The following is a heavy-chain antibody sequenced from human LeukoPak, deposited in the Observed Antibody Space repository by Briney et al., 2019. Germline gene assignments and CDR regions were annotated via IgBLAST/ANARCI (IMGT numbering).Heavy chain of an antibody. J-gene: IGHJ6*03. V-gene: IGHV3-74*01. CDR3: ARDPYSGNYGNDYYYYMDV. Sequence: SGGSLRLSCAASGFTFSNYWMHWVRHVQGKGLVWVSRVNPDGSHTIYADSVKGRFTISRDNAKNSMYLQMNSLSPDDTAVYFCARDPYSGNYGNDYYYYMDVWGKGTTVTMSS. CDR2: VNPDGSHT. CDR1: GFTFSNYW. D-gene: IGHD1-26*01.